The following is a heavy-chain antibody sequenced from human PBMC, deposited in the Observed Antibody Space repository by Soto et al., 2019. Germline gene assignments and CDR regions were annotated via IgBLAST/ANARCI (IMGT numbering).Heavy chain of an antibody. D-gene: IGHD6-19*01. V-gene: IGHV3-23*01. CDR3: VRKMSTSGWIPPSVDY. CDR1: GFTFRSFT. Sequence: GGSLKLSCAASGFTFRSFTMNWVRQAPGKGLEWVSGISGSGGSTYYADSVKGRFTISRDNSKNTLYLQMNSLRVEDTAVYYCVRKMSTSGWIPPSVDYWGQGTLVTVSS. J-gene: IGHJ4*02. CDR2: ISGSGGST.